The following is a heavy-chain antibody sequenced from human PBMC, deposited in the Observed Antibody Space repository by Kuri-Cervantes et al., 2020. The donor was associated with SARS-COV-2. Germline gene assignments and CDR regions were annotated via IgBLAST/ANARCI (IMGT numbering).Heavy chain of an antibody. CDR2: ISAYNGNT. CDR1: GYTFTSYG. CDR3: ARDRGGVPAAIM. J-gene: IGHJ4*02. Sequence: ASVKVSCKASGYTFTSYGISWVRQAPGQGLEWMGWISAYNGNTNYAQKFQGRVTITADKSTSTAYMELSSLRSEDTAVYYCARDRGGVPAAIMWGQGTLVTVSS. V-gene: IGHV1-18*01. D-gene: IGHD2-2*02.